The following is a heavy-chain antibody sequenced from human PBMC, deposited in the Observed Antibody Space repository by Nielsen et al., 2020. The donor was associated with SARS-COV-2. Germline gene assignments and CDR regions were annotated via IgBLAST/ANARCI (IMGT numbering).Heavy chain of an antibody. Sequence: GESLKISCAASGFTFSRYDMHWVRQATGKGLEWVSAIGTAGDTYYPGSVKGRFTISRENAKNSLYLQMNSLRAGDTAVYYCARVPPVVRYFERGWYFDLWGRGTLVTVSS. D-gene: IGHD3-9*01. CDR1: GFTFSRYD. V-gene: IGHV3-13*04. J-gene: IGHJ2*01. CDR2: IGTAGDT. CDR3: ARVPPVVRYFERGWYFDL.